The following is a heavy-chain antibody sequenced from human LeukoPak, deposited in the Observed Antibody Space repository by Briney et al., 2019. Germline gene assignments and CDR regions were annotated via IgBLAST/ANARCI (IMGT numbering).Heavy chain of an antibody. V-gene: IGHV4-4*07. D-gene: IGHD6-6*01. J-gene: IGHJ4*02. Sequence: SETLSLTCTVSGGSISSYYWSWIRQPAGRGLEWIGHIYTSGSTNYNPSLKSRVTISVDKSKNQFSLKLSFVTAADTAVYYCARSRYSSSSGLDFDYWGQGTLVTVSS. CDR1: GGSISSYY. CDR3: ARSRYSSSSGLDFDY. CDR2: IYTSGST.